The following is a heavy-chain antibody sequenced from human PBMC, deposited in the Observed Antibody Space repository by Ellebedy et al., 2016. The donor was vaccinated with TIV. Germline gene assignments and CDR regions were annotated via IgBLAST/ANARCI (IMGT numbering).Heavy chain of an antibody. V-gene: IGHV1-69*13. D-gene: IGHD3-3*01. J-gene: IGHJ2*01. CDR1: GGTFSSYA. CDR2: IIPIFGTA. Sequence: SVKVSXXASGGTFSSYAISWVRQAPGQGLEWMGGIIPIFGTANYAQKFQGRVTITADESTSTAYMELSSLRSEDTAVYYCARVGDYDFWSGYPTSGDWYFDLWGRGTLVTVSS. CDR3: ARVGDYDFWSGYPTSGDWYFDL.